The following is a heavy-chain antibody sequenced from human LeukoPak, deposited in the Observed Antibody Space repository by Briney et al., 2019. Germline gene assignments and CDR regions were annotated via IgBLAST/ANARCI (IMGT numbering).Heavy chain of an antibody. V-gene: IGHV3-13*01. CDR1: GFTFSSYD. Sequence: GGSLRLSCAASGFTFSSYDMHWVRQAPGKGLEWVSAIGTAGDTYYPGSVKGRFTISRENAKNSLYLQMNSLRAGDTAVYYCAREDGSGNFDYWGQGTLVTVSS. D-gene: IGHD3-10*01. CDR3: AREDGSGNFDY. CDR2: IGTAGDT. J-gene: IGHJ4*02.